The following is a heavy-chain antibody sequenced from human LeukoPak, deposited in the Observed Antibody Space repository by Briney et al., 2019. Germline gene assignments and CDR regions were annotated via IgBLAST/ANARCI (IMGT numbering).Heavy chain of an antibody. D-gene: IGHD2-15*01. Sequence: GGSLRLSCAASGFTLISHWMHWVRQAPGKGLVWVSRINSDGSTTNYADSVKGRFTISRDNAENTLYLQMNSLRVEGTAVYYCTRRVSATRWFDPWGQGTLVTVSS. V-gene: IGHV3-74*01. J-gene: IGHJ5*02. CDR1: GFTLISHW. CDR2: INSDGSTT. CDR3: TRRVSATRWFDP.